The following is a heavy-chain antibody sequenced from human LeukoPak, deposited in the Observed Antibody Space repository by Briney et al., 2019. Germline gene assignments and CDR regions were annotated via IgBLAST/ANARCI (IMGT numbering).Heavy chain of an antibody. CDR2: INSDGSST. D-gene: IGHD6-6*01. V-gene: IGHV3-74*01. CDR3: ARGGGPDIAARPFDC. Sequence: GGSLRLSCAASGFTFSSYWMHWVRQAPGKGLVWVSRINSDGSSTRYADSVKGRFTISRDNAKNTLYLRMNSLRAEDTAVYYCARGGGPDIAARPFDCWSQGTLVTVSS. J-gene: IGHJ4*02. CDR1: GFTFSSYW.